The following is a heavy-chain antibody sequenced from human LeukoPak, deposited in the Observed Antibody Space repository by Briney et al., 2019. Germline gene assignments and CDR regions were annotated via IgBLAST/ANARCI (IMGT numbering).Heavy chain of an antibody. D-gene: IGHD3-22*01. CDR2: IRVDNGNT. CDR3: ARNGYYDRRYYFDY. CDR1: GYTFTSYG. J-gene: IGHJ4*02. Sequence: ASVKVSCKASGYTFTSYGITWVRQAPGQGLEWMGCIRVDNGNTNYAQKFQGRVTMTTDTSTSTAYMELRSLDDTAVYYCARNGYYDRRYYFDYWGQGTLVTVSS. V-gene: IGHV1-18*01.